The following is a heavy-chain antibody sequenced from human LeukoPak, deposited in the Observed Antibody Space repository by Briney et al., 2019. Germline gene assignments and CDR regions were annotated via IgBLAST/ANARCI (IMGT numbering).Heavy chain of an antibody. CDR1: GVSISSSNSY. Sequence: PSETLSLTCTVSGVSISSSNSYWGWIRQPPGKGLEWIGSIYYSGNTYYNPSLKSRVTVSVDTSKNQFSLKLSSVTAEDTALYYCAKSHSNWGGLDAFEIGGQGTLVTVYS. CDR3: AKSHSNWGGLDAFEI. D-gene: IGHD3-16*01. J-gene: IGHJ3*02. V-gene: IGHV4-39*07. CDR2: IYYSGNT.